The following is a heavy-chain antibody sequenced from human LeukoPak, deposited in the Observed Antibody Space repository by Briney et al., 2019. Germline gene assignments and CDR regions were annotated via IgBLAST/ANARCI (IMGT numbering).Heavy chain of an antibody. D-gene: IGHD6-13*01. J-gene: IGHJ3*02. CDR1: GDTFSSYA. Sequence: GASVTVSCKASGDTFSSYAISWVRQAPGQGLEWMGGIIPIFGTANYAPKFQGRVTITTDESTSTAYMELSSLRSEDTAVYYCARVGYGGGAFDIWGQGTMVTAPS. V-gene: IGHV1-69*05. CDR3: ARVGYGGGAFDI. CDR2: IIPIFGTA.